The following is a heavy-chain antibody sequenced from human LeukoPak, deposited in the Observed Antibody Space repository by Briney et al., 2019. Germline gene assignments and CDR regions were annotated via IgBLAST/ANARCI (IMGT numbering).Heavy chain of an antibody. D-gene: IGHD6-13*01. V-gene: IGHV4-59*01. J-gene: IGHJ3*02. Sequence: TSETLSLTCTVSGGSISSYYWSWIRQPPGKGLEWIGYIYYSGSTNYNPSLKSRVTISVDTSKNQFSLKLSSVTAADTAVYYCARQLGNAKAFDIWGQGTMVTVSS. CDR1: GGSISSYY. CDR3: ARQLGNAKAFDI. CDR2: IYYSGST.